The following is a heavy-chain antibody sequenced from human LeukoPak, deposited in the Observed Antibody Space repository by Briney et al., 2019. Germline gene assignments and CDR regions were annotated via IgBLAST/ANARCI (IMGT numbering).Heavy chain of an antibody. CDR3: ARRGGGMDV. CDR1: GGSISSSEW. J-gene: IGHJ6*02. V-gene: IGHV4-4*02. CDR2: IYYSGST. Sequence: SETLSLTCAVSGGSISSSEWWSWVRQPPGKGLEWIGEIYYSGSTNYSPSLKSRVAISVDKSKNQFSLKLNSVTVADTAVYYCARRGGGMDVWGQGTTVTVSS. D-gene: IGHD3-16*01.